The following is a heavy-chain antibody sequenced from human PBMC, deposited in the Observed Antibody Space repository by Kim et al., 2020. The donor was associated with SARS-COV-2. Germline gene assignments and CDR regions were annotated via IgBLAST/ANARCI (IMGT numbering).Heavy chain of an antibody. Sequence: ASVKVSCKASGYTFTSYGISWVRQAPGQGLEGMGWISAYNGNTNYAQKLQGRVTMTTDTSTSTAYMELRSLRSDDTAVYYCARVFGWLRTIPPGQYYYGMDVWGEGTTVTVSS. D-gene: IGHD5-12*01. CDR2: ISAYNGNT. J-gene: IGHJ6*04. CDR1: GYTFTSYG. CDR3: ARVFGWLRTIPPGQYYYGMDV. V-gene: IGHV1-18*01.